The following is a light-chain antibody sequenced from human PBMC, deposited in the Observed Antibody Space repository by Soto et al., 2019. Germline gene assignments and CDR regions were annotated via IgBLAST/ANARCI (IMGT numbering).Light chain of an antibody. Sequence: QSVLTQPASVSGSPGQSITISCTGSSSDVGGYNYVSWYQQHPGKAPKLMIYEVSNRPSGISNRFSGSKSGNTASLTLSGLQAEDEADYYCAAWDDSLNMVFGGGTKLTVL. J-gene: IGLJ2*01. CDR2: EVS. CDR1: SSDVGGYNY. V-gene: IGLV2-14*01. CDR3: AAWDDSLNMV.